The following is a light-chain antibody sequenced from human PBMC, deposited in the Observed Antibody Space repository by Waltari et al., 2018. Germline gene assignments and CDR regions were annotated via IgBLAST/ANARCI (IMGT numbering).Light chain of an antibody. CDR1: SNDVGAYNY. CDR3: SSYTTDSTYV. Sequence: QSALTQPASVSGSPGQSITVSCTGTSNDVGAYNYVYWYQQHPGKVPKLMIYDVTKRPSGISYRFSGSKSGNTASLTISGLQAEDEADYYCSSYTTDSTYVFGTGTKVTVL. V-gene: IGLV2-14*03. J-gene: IGLJ1*01. CDR2: DVT.